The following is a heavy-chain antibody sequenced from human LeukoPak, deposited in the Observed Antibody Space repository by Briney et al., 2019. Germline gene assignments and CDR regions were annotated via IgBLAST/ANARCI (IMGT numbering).Heavy chain of an antibody. CDR1: GYTLTELS. CDR3: VGADGTYGNQGPDY. CDR2: FDPEDGET. J-gene: IGHJ4*02. D-gene: IGHD1-14*01. Sequence: ASVKVSCKVSGYTLTELSMHWVRQAPGKGPEWMGGFDPEDGETIYAQKFQGRVTMTEDTSTDTAYMELSSLRSEDTAVYYCVGADGTYGNQGPDYWGQGTLVTVSS. V-gene: IGHV1-24*01.